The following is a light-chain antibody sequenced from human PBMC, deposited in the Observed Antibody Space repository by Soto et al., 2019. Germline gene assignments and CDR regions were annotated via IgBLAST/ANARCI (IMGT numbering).Light chain of an antibody. J-gene: IGLJ3*02. V-gene: IGLV2-8*01. CDR2: EVT. CDR3: ISYTADKNFGLWV. CDR1: SSDVGGYNF. Sequence: QSALTQPPSASGSPGQSVTISCTGTSSDVGGYNFVSWYQQHPGKAPKLMIYEVTKRPSGVPDRFSGSKSGDTASLTVSGLQAEDEADYYCISYTADKNFGLWVFGGGTKLTVL.